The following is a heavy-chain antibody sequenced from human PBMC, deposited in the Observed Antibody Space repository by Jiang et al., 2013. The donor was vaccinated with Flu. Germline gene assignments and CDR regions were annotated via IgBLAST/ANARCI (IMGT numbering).Heavy chain of an antibody. J-gene: IGHJ4*02. Sequence: PTQTLTLTCSVSAWSLTSRGLGVGLDSSAPGKALEWLALIDWDDNKHYSPRLNSRLTVTKDTSKKQVVFTMTDMDSVDTATYYCAHTSFFITYFSRGYYMAFDYWGPGTLGHRLF. CDR3: AHTSFFITYFSRGYYMAFDY. D-gene: IGHD3-3*01. V-gene: IGHV2-5*02. CDR2: IDWDDNK. CDR1: AWSLTSRGLG.